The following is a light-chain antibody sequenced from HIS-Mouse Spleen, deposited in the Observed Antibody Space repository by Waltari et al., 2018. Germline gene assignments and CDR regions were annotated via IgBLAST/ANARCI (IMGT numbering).Light chain of an antibody. Sequence: SYVLTQPPSVSVSPGKTARITSVGNNIGSKSVHWYQQKAGQAPVLSVYDDSDRPSGIPGRFSGSNSGNTATLTISRVEAGDEADYYCQVWDSSSDHVVFGGGTKLTVL. V-gene: IGLV3-21*03. J-gene: IGLJ2*01. CDR1: NIGSKS. CDR3: QVWDSSSDHVV. CDR2: DDS.